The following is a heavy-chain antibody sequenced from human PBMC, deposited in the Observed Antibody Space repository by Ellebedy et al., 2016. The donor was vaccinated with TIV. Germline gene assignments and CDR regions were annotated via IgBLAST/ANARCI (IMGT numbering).Heavy chain of an antibody. V-gene: IGHV1-2*02. Sequence: ASVKVSCKASGYTFTSYYMHWVRQAPGQGLEWMGWINPNNGGTNYAQKFQGRVTMTRDTSISTAYMELSRLRSDDTAVYYWARSTFGRKFDYWGPGTLVTVFS. CDR1: GYTFTSYY. CDR2: INPNNGGT. CDR3: ARSTFGRKFDY. D-gene: IGHD3-16*01. J-gene: IGHJ4*02.